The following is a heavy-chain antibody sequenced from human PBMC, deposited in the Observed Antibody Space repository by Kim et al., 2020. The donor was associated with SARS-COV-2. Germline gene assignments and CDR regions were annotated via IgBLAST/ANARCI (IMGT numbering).Heavy chain of an antibody. CDR2: IYSGGST. V-gene: IGHV3-66*04. CDR1: GFTVSSNY. D-gene: IGHD3-9*01. CDR3: ASHTLRYFDWPLGYFDL. J-gene: IGHJ2*01. Sequence: GGSLRLSCAASGFTVSSNYMSWVRQAPGKGLEWVSVIYSGGSTYYADSVKGRFTISRDNSKNTLYLQMNSLRAEDTAVYYCASHTLRYFDWPLGYFDLWGRGTLAT.